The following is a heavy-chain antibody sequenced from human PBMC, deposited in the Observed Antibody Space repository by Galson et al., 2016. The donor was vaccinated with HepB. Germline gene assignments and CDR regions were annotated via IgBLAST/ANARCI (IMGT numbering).Heavy chain of an antibody. CDR2: ISWNSESI. Sequence: SLRLSCAASGFTFDDYAMHWVRQAPGKGLQWVSSISWNSESIVYADSVKGRFTVSRDNAKNSLHLQMNSLRAGDTALYYCAKTSAYDSSGYLFELWGQGTLVTVSS. D-gene: IGHD3-22*01. CDR1: GFTFDDYA. V-gene: IGHV3-9*01. CDR3: AKTSAYDSSGYLFEL. J-gene: IGHJ4*02.